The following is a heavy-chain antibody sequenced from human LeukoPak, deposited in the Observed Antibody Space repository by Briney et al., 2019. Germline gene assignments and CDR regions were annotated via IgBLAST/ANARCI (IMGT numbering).Heavy chain of an antibody. D-gene: IGHD2-2*01. CDR2: INHSGST. V-gene: IGHV4-34*01. CDR3: ATPKDCSSTSCYSLAFDY. Sequence: SETLSLTCAVYGGSFSGYYWSWIRQPPGKGLEWIGEINHSGSTNYNPSLKSRVTISVDTSKNQFSLKLSSVTAADTAVYYCATPKDCSSTSCYSLAFDYWGQGTLVTVSS. J-gene: IGHJ4*02. CDR1: GGSFSGYY.